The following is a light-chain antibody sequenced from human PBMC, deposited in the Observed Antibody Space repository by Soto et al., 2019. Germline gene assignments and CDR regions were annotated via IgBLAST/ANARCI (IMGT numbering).Light chain of an antibody. Sequence: DIVMTQSPDSLAVSLGERATINCKSSQSVLYSSNNKNYLAWYQQKPGQPPKLLIYWASTRESGVPDRFSGRWSGKDFHLNSSSLQAEDVAIYYCQQYYSTPYTFGQGTKLEIK. J-gene: IGKJ2*01. V-gene: IGKV4-1*01. CDR3: QQYYSTPYT. CDR1: QSVLYSSNNKNY. CDR2: WAS.